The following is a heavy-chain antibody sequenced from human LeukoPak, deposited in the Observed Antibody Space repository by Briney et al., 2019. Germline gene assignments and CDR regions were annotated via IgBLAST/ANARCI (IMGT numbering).Heavy chain of an antibody. CDR1: GYTFTSYG. CDR2: IIPIFGTA. CDR3: ASYRDGYNLWGSRVFDY. J-gene: IGHJ4*02. D-gene: IGHD5-24*01. V-gene: IGHV1-69*06. Sequence: ASVKVSCKASGYTFTSYGISWVRQAPGQGLEWMGGIIPIFGTANYAQQFQGRVTITADKSTSTAYMELSSLRSEDTALYYCASYRDGYNLWGSRVFDYWGQGTLVTVSS.